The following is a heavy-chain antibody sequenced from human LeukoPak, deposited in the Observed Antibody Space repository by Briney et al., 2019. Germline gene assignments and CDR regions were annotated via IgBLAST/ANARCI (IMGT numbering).Heavy chain of an antibody. CDR2: IKQDGSEK. V-gene: IGHV3-7*01. J-gene: IGHJ4*02. D-gene: IGHD6-19*01. Sequence: PGGSLRLSCAASGFTFSSNWMSWVRQAPGKGLEWVANIKQDGSEKYYVDSVKGRFTISRDNSKNTLYLQMNSLRAEDTAVYYCAMAASIAVAGLSWSNSFPYYWGQGTLVTVSS. CDR3: AMAASIAVAGLSWSNSFPYY. CDR1: GFTFSSNW.